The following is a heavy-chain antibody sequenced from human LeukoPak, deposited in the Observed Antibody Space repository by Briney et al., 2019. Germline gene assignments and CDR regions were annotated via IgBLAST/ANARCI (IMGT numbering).Heavy chain of an antibody. CDR1: GFTFRDYA. Sequence: PGQSLRLSCTGFGFTFRDYAVSWVRQAPGKGLECIGFIRSKVYGGTTEYDASVKGRFTISRDDSKSIAYLQMNSLKTEDTAVYYCTRDPYYFDSSGYYHHAFDIWGQGTMVAVSS. CDR3: TRDPYYFDSSGYYHHAFDI. CDR2: IRSKVYGGTT. V-gene: IGHV3-49*04. D-gene: IGHD3-22*01. J-gene: IGHJ3*02.